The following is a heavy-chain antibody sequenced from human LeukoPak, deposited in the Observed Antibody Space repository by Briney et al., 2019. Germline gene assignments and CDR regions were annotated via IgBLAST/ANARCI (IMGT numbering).Heavy chain of an antibody. J-gene: IGHJ4*02. CDR3: ARVWFGYFFQ. D-gene: IGHD3-10*01. V-gene: IGHV3-53*01. CDR2: IHTGGTT. Sequence: GGSLRLSCVASGIAISYHYVGWVRQAPGKGLEWVSVIHTGGTTHYADSVKGRFTISKDNSNNTVYLQMNSVRVEDTAVYYCARVWFGYFFQWGQGALVTVSS. CDR1: GIAISYHY.